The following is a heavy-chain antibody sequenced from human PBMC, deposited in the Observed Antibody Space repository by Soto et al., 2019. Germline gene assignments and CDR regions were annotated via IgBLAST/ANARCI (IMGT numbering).Heavy chain of an antibody. CDR1: GGSISSGDYY. CDR3: ARDAVPKKAGHNWFDP. Sequence: PSETLSLTCTVSGGSISSGDYYWSWIRQPPGKGLEWIGYIYYSGSTYYNPSLKSRVTISVDTSKNQFSLKLSSVTAADTAVYYCARDAVPKKAGHNWFDPWGQGTLVTVS. V-gene: IGHV4-30-4*01. D-gene: IGHD6-13*01. J-gene: IGHJ5*02. CDR2: IYYSGST.